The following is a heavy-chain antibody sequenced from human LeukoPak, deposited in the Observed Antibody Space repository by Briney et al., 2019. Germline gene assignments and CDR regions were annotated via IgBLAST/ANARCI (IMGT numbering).Heavy chain of an antibody. CDR2: ISSSSSYI. D-gene: IGHD3-10*01. CDR3: AKVLVTTEHITMVRGVMVFDY. V-gene: IGHV3-21*04. Sequence: GGSLRLSCAASGFTFSSYSMNWVRQAPGKGLEWVSSISSSSSYIYYADSVKGRFTISRDNAKNSLYLQMNSLRAEDTAVYYCAKVLVTTEHITMVRGVMVFDYWGQGTLVTVSS. J-gene: IGHJ4*02. CDR1: GFTFSSYS.